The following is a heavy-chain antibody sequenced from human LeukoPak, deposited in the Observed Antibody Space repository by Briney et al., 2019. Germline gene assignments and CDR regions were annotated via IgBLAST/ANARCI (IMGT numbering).Heavy chain of an antibody. D-gene: IGHD6-13*01. CDR2: IYYSGST. CDR3: ARRVAAAGIVRFYFDY. CDR1: GGSISSGGYY. Sequence: SQTLSLTCTVSGGSISSGGYYWSWIRQHPGKGLEWIGYIYYSGSTYYNPSLKSRVTISVDTSKNQFSLKLSSVTAADTAVYYCARRVAAAGIVRFYFDYWGQGTLVTVSS. J-gene: IGHJ4*02. V-gene: IGHV4-31*03.